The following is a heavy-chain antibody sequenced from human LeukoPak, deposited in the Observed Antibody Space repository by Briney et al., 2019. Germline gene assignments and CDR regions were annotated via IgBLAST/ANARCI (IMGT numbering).Heavy chain of an antibody. D-gene: IGHD4-17*01. J-gene: IGHJ6*03. Sequence: ASVKVSCKASGYTFTSYDINWVRQATGQGLEWMGWMNPNSGNTDYAQKFQGRVTMTRSTSISTAYMELSSLRSEDTAVYYCARGGVRTVTTSSGIIDMDVWGKGTTVTVSS. CDR1: GYTFTSYD. V-gene: IGHV1-8*01. CDR2: MNPNSGNT. CDR3: ARGGVRTVTTSSGIIDMDV.